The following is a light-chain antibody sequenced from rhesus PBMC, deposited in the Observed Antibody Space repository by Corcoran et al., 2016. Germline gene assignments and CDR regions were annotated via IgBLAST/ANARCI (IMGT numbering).Light chain of an antibody. V-gene: IGKV1-22*01. J-gene: IGKJ1*01. CDR1: QSISRW. Sequence: DIQMTQSPSSLSASVGDTVTITCRASQSISRWLDWYQQKPGKAPKLLIYKESSLQSGVPSRFSGRGSGTAFTLTISSLQPEDFATYYCLQYSSSPLTFGQGTKVEIK. CDR3: LQYSSSPLT. CDR2: KES.